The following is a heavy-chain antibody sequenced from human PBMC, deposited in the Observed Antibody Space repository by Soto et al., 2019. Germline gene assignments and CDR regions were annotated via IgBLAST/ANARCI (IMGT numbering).Heavy chain of an antibody. D-gene: IGHD6-19*01. V-gene: IGHV4-30-4*01. CDR3: ARGIKNSSGWSGAFDI. Sequence: SETLSLTWTVSGGSISSGDYYWIWIRQPPGKGLEWIGYIYYSGSTYYNPSLKSRVTISVDTSKNQFSLKLSSVTAADTAVYYCARGIKNSSGWSGAFDIWGQGTMVTVSS. CDR2: IYYSGST. J-gene: IGHJ3*02. CDR1: GGSISSGDYY.